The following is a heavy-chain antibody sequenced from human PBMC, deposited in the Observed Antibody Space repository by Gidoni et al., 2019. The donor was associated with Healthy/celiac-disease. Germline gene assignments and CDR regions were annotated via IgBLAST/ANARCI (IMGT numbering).Heavy chain of an antibody. J-gene: IGHJ6*02. D-gene: IGHD3-10*01. Sequence: QVQLVQSGAEVKKPGASVKVSCKVSGYTLTALSRHWVRQAPGKGLEWMGGFDPEDGETIYAQKFQGRVTMTEDTSTDTAYMELSSLRSEDTAVYYCATDYNGSGKRGPDYGMDVWGQGTTVTVSS. CDR1: GYTLTALS. CDR2: FDPEDGET. V-gene: IGHV1-24*01. CDR3: ATDYNGSGKRGPDYGMDV.